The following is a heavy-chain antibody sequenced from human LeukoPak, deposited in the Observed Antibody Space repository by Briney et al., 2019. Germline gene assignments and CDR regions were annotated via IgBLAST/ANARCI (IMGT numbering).Heavy chain of an antibody. D-gene: IGHD2-15*01. J-gene: IGHJ6*03. V-gene: IGHV4-59*11. CDR3: GRDALVGYFSYYYMDV. CDR1: GGSISSHY. CDR2: ISNSGST. Sequence: SETLSLTCTVSGGSISSHYWTWIRQSPVKGLEWIGDISNSGSTSYNPSLKSRVTISIDTSKNRFSPKLSSVTAADTAVYYCGRDALVGYFSYYYMDVWGKGTTVTVSS.